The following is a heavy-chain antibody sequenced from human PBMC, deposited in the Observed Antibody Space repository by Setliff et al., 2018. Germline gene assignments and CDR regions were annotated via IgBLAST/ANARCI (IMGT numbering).Heavy chain of an antibody. J-gene: IGHJ4*02. V-gene: IGHV3-30*02. CDR2: VHYDGVNK. CDR1: GFTFSTYY. D-gene: IGHD6-13*01. CDR3: ARGRQQLVPTSY. Sequence: HPGGSLRLSCAASGFTFSTYYMHWVRQPPGKGLEWVAFVHYDGVNKHYRDSVKGRFTISRDNSKNTLYLQMNSLRAEDTAVYYCARGRQQLVPTSYWGQGTLVTVSS.